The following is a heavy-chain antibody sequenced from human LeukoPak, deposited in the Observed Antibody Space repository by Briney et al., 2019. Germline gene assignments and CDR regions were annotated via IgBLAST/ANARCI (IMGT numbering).Heavy chain of an antibody. V-gene: IGHV3-23*01. J-gene: IGHJ6*03. CDR2: ISGSYGGT. Sequence: GGSLRLSCAVSGFTFSSHAMTWGRQAPGKGLEGVSGISGSYGGTYYADSVQGRFIISRDNSKNTLYLQMNSLRAEDTAVYYCARVDCSSTSCYAYYYYMDVWGKGTTVTVSS. CDR3: ARVDCSSTSCYAYYYYMDV. CDR1: GFTFSSHA. D-gene: IGHD2-2*01.